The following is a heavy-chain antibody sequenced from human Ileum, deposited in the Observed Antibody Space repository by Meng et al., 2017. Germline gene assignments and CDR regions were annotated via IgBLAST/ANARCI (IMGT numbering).Heavy chain of an antibody. CDR2: ISGSGLTT. Sequence: GESLKISCVGSAFNFSDYYIGWIRQAPEKGLEWVSYISGSGLTTSYTESVEGRFTISKDNAKNSVFLQMNNLRAEDTAVYFCTRGGSYFDSWGQGTLVTVSS. CDR1: AFNFSDYY. D-gene: IGHD3-10*01. J-gene: IGHJ4*02. V-gene: IGHV3-11*01. CDR3: TRGGSYFDS.